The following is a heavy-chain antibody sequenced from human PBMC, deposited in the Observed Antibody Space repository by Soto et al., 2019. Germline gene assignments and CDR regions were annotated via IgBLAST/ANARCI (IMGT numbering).Heavy chain of an antibody. J-gene: IGHJ4*02. V-gene: IGHV4-4*07. CDR1: GGSISSYY. CDR3: AREGDYYDSSGYGYFDY. D-gene: IGHD3-22*01. Sequence: QVQLQESGPGLVKPSETLSLTCTVSGGSISSYYWSWIRQPAGKGLEWIGRIYTSGSTNYNPSLKSRVTMSVDTSKNQFSLKLSCVTAEDTAVYYCAREGDYYDSSGYGYFDYWGQGTLVTVSS. CDR2: IYTSGST.